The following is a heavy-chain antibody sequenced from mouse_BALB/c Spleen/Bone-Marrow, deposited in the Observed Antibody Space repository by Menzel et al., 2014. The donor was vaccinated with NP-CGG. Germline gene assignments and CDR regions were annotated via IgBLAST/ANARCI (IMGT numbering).Heavy chain of an antibody. J-gene: IGHJ3*01. V-gene: IGHV1-7*01. CDR3: AGGRFAY. CDR2: IYPSTGYT. D-gene: IGHD1-1*02. CDR1: GYTFTNYW. Sequence: QVQLKESGAELAKPGASVKMSCKASGYTFTNYWMHWVKRRPGQGLEWIGYIYPSTGYTEHNQKFKDKATLTSDKSSSTAYMQLSSLTSEDSAVYYCAGGRFAYWGQGTLVTVSA.